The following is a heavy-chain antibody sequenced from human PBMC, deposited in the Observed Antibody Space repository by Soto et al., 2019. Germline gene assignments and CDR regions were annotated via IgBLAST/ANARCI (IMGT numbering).Heavy chain of an antibody. CDR3: AKGGVLRFLEWLPLWFDP. D-gene: IGHD3-3*01. J-gene: IGHJ5*02. CDR2: ISGSGGST. V-gene: IGHV3-23*01. CDR1: GFTFSSYA. Sequence: GGSLRLSCAASGFTFSSYAMSWVRQAPGKGLEWVSAISGSGGSTYYADSVKGRFTISRDNSKNTLYLQMNSLRAEDTAVYYCAKGGVLRFLEWLPLWFDPWGQGTLVTVSS.